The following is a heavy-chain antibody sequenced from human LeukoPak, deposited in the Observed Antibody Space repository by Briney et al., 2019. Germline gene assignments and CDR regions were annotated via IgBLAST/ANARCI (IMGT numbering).Heavy chain of an antibody. D-gene: IGHD6-19*01. CDR1: GGSVSSGSYY. CDR3: ARVSSSGWHPAFDY. Sequence: SETLSLTYTVSGGSVSSGSYYWSWIWQPPGKGLEWIGYIYYSRSTNYNPSLKSRVTISVDTSKNQFSLKLSSVTAADTAVYYCARVSSSGWHPAFDYWGQGTLVTVSS. CDR2: IYYSRST. J-gene: IGHJ4*02. V-gene: IGHV4-61*01.